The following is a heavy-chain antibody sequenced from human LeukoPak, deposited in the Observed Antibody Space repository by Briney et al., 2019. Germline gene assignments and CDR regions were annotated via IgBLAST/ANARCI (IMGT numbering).Heavy chain of an antibody. V-gene: IGHV3-23*01. CDR1: GFTFSSYA. J-gene: IGHJ6*02. CDR2: ISGSGGST. Sequence: GGSLRLSCAASGFTFSSYAMSWVRQAPGKGLEWVSAISGSGGSTYYADSVKGRFTISRDNSKNTLYLQMNSLRAEDTAVYYCARDGDRFGYGMDVWGQGTTVTVSS. CDR3: ARDGDRFGYGMDV. D-gene: IGHD3-16*01.